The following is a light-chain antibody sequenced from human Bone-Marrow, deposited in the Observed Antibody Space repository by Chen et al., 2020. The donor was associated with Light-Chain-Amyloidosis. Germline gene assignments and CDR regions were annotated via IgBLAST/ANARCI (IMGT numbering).Light chain of an antibody. CDR3: QSADSSGTYEVI. CDR1: DLPTKY. CDR2: RDT. V-gene: IGLV3-25*03. Sequence: SSELTQPLSVSASPGQTARITCSGDDLPTKYAYLYQQKPGQAPVLVIHRDTERPSGISERFSGSSSGTTATLTISGVQAEDEADYHCQSADSSGTYEVIFGGGTKLTVL. J-gene: IGLJ2*01.